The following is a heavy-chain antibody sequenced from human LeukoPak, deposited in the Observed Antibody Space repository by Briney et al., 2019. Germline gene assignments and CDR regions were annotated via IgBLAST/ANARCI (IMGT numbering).Heavy chain of an antibody. D-gene: IGHD6-13*01. Sequence: SETLSLTCAVYGGSFSGYYWSWIRQPPGKGLEWIGEINHSGSTNYNPSLKSRVTISVDTSKNQFSLKLRSVTAADTAVYYCARGRMWAAAEKAYWGQGTLVTVSS. CDR3: ARGRMWAAAEKAY. V-gene: IGHV4-34*01. J-gene: IGHJ4*02. CDR1: GGSFSGYY. CDR2: INHSGST.